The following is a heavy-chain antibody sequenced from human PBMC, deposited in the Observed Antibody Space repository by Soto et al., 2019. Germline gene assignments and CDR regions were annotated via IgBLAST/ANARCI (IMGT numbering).Heavy chain of an antibody. V-gene: IGHV3-48*02. Sequence: PGGALRLACAGSGFCFSCYTMNGVRQSPGKGLEWVQYISSSSSTIYYADSAKGRFTISRANAKNSLYLQMNSMRDADTAVYYCAREWNLLNWFDPWGQGTLVTLSS. J-gene: IGHJ5*02. CDR1: GFCFSCYT. CDR3: AREWNLLNWFDP. D-gene: IGHD1-1*01. CDR2: ISSSSSTI.